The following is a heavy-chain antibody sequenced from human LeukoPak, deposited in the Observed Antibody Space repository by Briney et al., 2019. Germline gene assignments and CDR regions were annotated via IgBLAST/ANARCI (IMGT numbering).Heavy chain of an antibody. V-gene: IGHV3-23*01. CDR2: ISASASHT. CDR1: GFIFSSYA. Sequence: GGSLRLSCAASGFIFSSYAMSWVRQGPGMGLESVSAISASASHTYYADSVKGRFTISRDNAKNTLYLQMNSLRAEDTAVYYCARDIDYRDYWGQGTLATVSS. D-gene: IGHD4/OR15-4a*01. J-gene: IGHJ4*02. CDR3: ARDIDYRDY.